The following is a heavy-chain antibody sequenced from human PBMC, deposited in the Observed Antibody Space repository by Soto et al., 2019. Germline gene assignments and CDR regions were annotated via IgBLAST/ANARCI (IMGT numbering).Heavy chain of an antibody. V-gene: IGHV1-3*05. D-gene: IGHD1-7*01. CDR1: GYTVTSYA. Sequence: QVQLVQSGAEEKKPGASVKVSCKASGYTVTSYAMHWVRQAPGQRLEWMGWINAGNGNTKYSQKFQGRVTITRDTSESTAYMELSSLRSEDTAVYYCARGVGNSAPDYWGQGTLVTVSS. CDR3: ARGVGNSAPDY. CDR2: INAGNGNT. J-gene: IGHJ4*02.